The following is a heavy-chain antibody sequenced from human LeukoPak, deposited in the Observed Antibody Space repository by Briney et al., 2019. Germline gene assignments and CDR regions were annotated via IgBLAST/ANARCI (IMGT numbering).Heavy chain of an antibody. D-gene: IGHD2-15*01. J-gene: IGHJ3*02. CDR3: ASPYCSGGTCYAHDAFDI. V-gene: IGHV1-18*01. CDR1: GYTFTSYG. Sequence: ASVKVSCKASGYTFTSYGISWVRQAPGQGLEWMGWISVYNGNTNYAQKLQGRVTMTTDTSTSTAYMELRSLRSNDTAVYYCASPYCSGGTCYAHDAFDIWGQGTMVTVSS. CDR2: ISVYNGNT.